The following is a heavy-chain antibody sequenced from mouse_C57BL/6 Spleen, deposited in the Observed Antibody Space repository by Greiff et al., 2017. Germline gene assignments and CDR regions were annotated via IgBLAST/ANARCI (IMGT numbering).Heavy chain of an antibody. CDR1: GYTFTDYN. CDR3: ARVGSSGGHRMDY. V-gene: IGHV1-22*01. Sequence: EVQLQESGPELVKPGASVKMSCKASGYTFTDYNMHWVKQSHGKSLEWIGYINPNNGGTSYNQKFKGKATLTVNKSSSTAYMELRSLTSEDSAVYYCARVGSSGGHRMDYWGQGTSGTVSS. J-gene: IGHJ4*01. D-gene: IGHD3-2*02. CDR2: INPNNGGT.